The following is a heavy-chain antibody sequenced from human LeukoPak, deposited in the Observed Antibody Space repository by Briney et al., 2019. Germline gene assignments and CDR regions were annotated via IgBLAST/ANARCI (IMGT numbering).Heavy chain of an antibody. D-gene: IGHD2-15*01. V-gene: IGHV3-7*01. J-gene: IGHJ4*02. CDR3: ARLGLLRRNWFDY. CDR2: IKKDGSEK. Sequence: PGGSLRLSCAASGFTFSSYWMSWVRQAPGKGLEWVANIKKDGSEKYYVDSVKGRFTISRDNAKNSLYLQMNSLRAEDTAVYYCARLGLLRRNWFDYWGQGTLVTVSS. CDR1: GFTFSSYW.